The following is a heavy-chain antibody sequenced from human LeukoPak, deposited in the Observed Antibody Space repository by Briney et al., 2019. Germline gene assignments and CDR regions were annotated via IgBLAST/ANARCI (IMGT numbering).Heavy chain of an antibody. V-gene: IGHV1-2*02. Sequence: ASAKVSCKASGYTFTGYYMHWVRQAPGQGLEWMGWINPNSGGTNYAQKFQGRVTMTRDTSISTAYMELSRLRSDDTAVYYCARHGYYYDSSGYPYYFDYWGQGTLVTVSS. J-gene: IGHJ4*02. D-gene: IGHD3-22*01. CDR3: ARHGYYYDSSGYPYYFDY. CDR2: INPNSGGT. CDR1: GYTFTGYY.